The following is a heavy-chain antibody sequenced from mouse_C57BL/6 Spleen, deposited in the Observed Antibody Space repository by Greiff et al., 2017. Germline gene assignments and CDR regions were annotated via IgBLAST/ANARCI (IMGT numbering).Heavy chain of an antibody. CDR3: TSRGFAY. CDR2: IDPETGGT. CDR1: GYTFTDYE. Sequence: SGAELVRPGASVTLSCKASGYTFTDYEMHWVKQTPVHGLEWIGAIDPETGGTAYNQKFKGKAILTADKSSSTAYMELRSLTSEDSAVYYCTSRGFAYWGQGTLVTVSA. J-gene: IGHJ3*01. V-gene: IGHV1-15*01.